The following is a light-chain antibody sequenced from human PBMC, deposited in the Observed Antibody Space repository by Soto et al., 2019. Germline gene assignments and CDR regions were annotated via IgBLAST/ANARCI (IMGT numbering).Light chain of an antibody. J-gene: IGKJ4*01. CDR3: QQYGGSPRVT. Sequence: EIVLTQSPGTLSLSPGERATLSCRASQSVSSNYLAWYQQKPGQAPRLLIYGASSRATAIPARFIGSGSGTDFTIAISRLEPEDFAVYYCQQYGGSPRVTFGGGTKVEIK. CDR2: GAS. CDR1: QSVSSNY. V-gene: IGKV3-20*01.